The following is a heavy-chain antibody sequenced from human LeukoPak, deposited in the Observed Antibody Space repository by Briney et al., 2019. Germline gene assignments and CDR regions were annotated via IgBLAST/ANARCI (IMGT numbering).Heavy chain of an antibody. J-gene: IGHJ4*02. CDR1: GFTFSSYG. V-gene: IGHV3-33*01. CDR2: IWYDGSNK. Sequence: GGSLRLSCAASGFTFSSYGMHWVRQAPGKGLEWVAVIWYDGSNKYYADSVKGRFTISRDNSKNTLCLQMNSLRAEDTAVYYCARDKSSSTNLLDYWGQGTLVTVSS. D-gene: IGHD2-2*01. CDR3: ARDKSSSTNLLDY.